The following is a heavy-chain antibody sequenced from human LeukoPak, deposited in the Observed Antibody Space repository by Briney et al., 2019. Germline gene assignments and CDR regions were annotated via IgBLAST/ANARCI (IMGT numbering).Heavy chain of an antibody. D-gene: IGHD3-10*01. CDR3: ARHEFDSGSLPYFDY. V-gene: IGHV4-59*08. J-gene: IGHJ4*02. Sequence: KPSETLSLTCTVSGGSIRGYYWSWIRQPSGKGLEWIGYIYYSGSTNYNPSLKSRVTISVDTSKNQFSLKLSAVTAADTAVYYCARHEFDSGSLPYFDYWGQGILVTVSS. CDR2: IYYSGST. CDR1: GGSIRGYY.